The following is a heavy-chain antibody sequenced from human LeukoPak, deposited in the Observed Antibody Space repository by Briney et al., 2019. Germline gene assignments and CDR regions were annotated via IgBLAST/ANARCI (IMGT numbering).Heavy chain of an antibody. V-gene: IGHV1-8*01. D-gene: IGHD2/OR15-2a*01. CDR2: MNPNSGNT. CDR1: GYTFTIYD. CDR3: ARGNRGSDARV. J-gene: IGHJ4*02. Sequence: GASVTVSFTASGYTFTIYDINWVRQAPGQGSEWMGWMNPNSGNTGYAQKFQGRVTMTRDTSISTAYMELNSLRSDDTAVYHCARGNRGSDARVWGQGTLVTVSS.